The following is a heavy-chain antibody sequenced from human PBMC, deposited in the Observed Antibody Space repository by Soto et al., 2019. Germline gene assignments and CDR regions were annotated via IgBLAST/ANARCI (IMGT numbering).Heavy chain of an antibody. Sequence: PGESLKISCKGSGYSFTSYWIGWVRQMPGKGLEWMGIIYPGDSDTRYSPSFQGQVTISADKSISTAYLQWSSLKASDTAMYYCARPGVGAPFFSAFDIWGQGTMVTVSS. J-gene: IGHJ3*02. CDR3: ARPGVGAPFFSAFDI. CDR2: IYPGDSDT. CDR1: GYSFTSYW. V-gene: IGHV5-51*01. D-gene: IGHD1-26*01.